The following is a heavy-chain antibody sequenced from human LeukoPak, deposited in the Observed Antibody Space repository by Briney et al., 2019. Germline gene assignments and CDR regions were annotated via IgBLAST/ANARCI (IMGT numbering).Heavy chain of an antibody. CDR3: ARLGALHDAFDV. J-gene: IGHJ3*01. CDR1: GGSISSYY. D-gene: IGHD3-16*01. CDR2: IHYSGST. Sequence: SETLSLTCTVSGGSISSYYWSWIRQPPGKGLEWIGNIHYSGSTKYNSSLKSRVTISVDTSNNQFSLRVTSLTAADTAVYYCARLGALHDAFDVWGQGTLVTVSS. V-gene: IGHV4-59*12.